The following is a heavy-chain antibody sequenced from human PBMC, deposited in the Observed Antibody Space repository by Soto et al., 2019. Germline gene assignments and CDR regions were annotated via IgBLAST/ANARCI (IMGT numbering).Heavy chain of an antibody. Sequence: SQTLSLTRAISVDSVSSNSVAWNWIRQSPSRGLEWLGRTYYRYKCYNEYAFSVKIRISINHYTAKSRISLQVKSLSPEDTAVYSCARSSYSSRTTYLGCWGQGTLVTVSS. V-gene: IGHV6-1*01. J-gene: IGHJ4*02. D-gene: IGHD6-13*01. CDR1: VDSVSSNSVA. CDR2: TYYRYKCYN. CDR3: ARSSYSSRTTYLGC.